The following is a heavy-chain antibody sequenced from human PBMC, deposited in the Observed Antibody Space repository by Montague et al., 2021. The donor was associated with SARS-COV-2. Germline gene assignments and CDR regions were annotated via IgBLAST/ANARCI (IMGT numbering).Heavy chain of an antibody. CDR2: ISSSGGSI. J-gene: IGHJ4*02. Sequence: YLSLSCSASGFAFSSYEMNWVRQAPGKGLEWIAYISSSGGSIQYADFMMGRFTISRDNARNSLYLQMNSPRAEDTAVYYCAREVAGCHGDCNDYWGQGTLVTVSS. CDR3: AREVAGCHGDCNDY. CDR1: GFAFSSYE. V-gene: IGHV3-48*03. D-gene: IGHD2-21*02.